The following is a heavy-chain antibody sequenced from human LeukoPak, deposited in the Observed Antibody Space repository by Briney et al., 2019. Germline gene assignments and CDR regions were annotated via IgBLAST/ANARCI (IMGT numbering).Heavy chain of an antibody. CDR2: IYPGDSDT. Sequence: GESLKISCKGSGYNFANYWIGWARQMPGKGLEWMGIIYPGDSDTRYSPSFQGQVTISADKSISTAYLQWSSLKASDTAMYYCARRSSSGYNYFDYWGQGTLVTVSS. CDR1: GYNFANYW. J-gene: IGHJ4*02. D-gene: IGHD3-22*01. CDR3: ARRSSSGYNYFDY. V-gene: IGHV5-51*01.